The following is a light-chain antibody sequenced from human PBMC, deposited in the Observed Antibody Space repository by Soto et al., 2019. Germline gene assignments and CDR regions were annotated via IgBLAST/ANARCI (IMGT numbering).Light chain of an antibody. Sequence: EIVMTQSPATLSLSPGERATLSCRASQSVSSNLAWYQQKPGQAPRLLIYGASTRATGLPARFSGSGSGTDFTLTISRLEPEDFAVYYCQQYGSSPFTFGGGTKVDIK. CDR2: GAS. CDR1: QSVSSN. J-gene: IGKJ4*01. V-gene: IGKV3-20*01. CDR3: QQYGSSPFT.